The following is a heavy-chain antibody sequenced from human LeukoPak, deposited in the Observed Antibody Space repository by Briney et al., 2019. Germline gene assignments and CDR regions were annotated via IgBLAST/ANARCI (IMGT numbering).Heavy chain of an antibody. CDR3: ARADCSSSTCYLRSSWFDP. J-gene: IGHJ5*02. V-gene: IGHV3-21*01. D-gene: IGHD2/OR15-2a*01. Sequence: GRSPRLSCAASGFVFNNYAMHWVRQAPGKGLEWVSSISTSSTFIYYTYSVKGRFTISRDNAKNSLYLQMNSLSAEDTAVYYCARADCSSSTCYLRSSWFDPWGQGTLVTVSS. CDR1: GFVFNNYA. CDR2: ISTSSTFI.